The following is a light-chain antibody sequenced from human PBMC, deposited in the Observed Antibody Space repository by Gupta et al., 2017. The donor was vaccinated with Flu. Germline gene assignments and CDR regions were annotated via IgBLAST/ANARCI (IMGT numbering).Light chain of an antibody. CDR2: DAS. J-gene: IGKJ5*01. CDR3: YQYADWPPVT. Sequence: TQSPDTMSASPGEKVTLTCTAGQSVRRALAWYQQTLYQPPRLLIYDASKRDAGVPDRFTGGGYQCHLTLTITSLEPGDSATYFCYQYADWPPVTFGQGTRL. V-gene: IGKV3-11*02. CDR1: QSVRRA.